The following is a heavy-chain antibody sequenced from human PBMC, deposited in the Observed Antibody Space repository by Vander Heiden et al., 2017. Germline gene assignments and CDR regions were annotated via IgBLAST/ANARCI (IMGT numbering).Heavy chain of an antibody. CDR3: ARDLGIVGAAGLDY. D-gene: IGHD1-26*01. J-gene: IGHJ4*02. CDR2: IMPIFGTA. CDR1: GGTFSKYA. V-gene: IGHV1-69*01. Sequence: QVQLVQSGAEGMKPGSSVKVSCKASGGTFSKYAVSWVRQAPGKGLGWMVGIMPIFGTANYAQKFQGRVTITADESTSTAYMELSSLRSEDTAVYYCARDLGIVGAAGLDYWGQGTLVTVSS.